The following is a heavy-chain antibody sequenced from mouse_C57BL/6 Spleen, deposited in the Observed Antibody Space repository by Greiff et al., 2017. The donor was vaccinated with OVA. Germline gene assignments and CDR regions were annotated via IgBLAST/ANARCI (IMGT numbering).Heavy chain of an antibody. D-gene: IGHD2-2*01. CDR3: ARLGYYGYDYFDY. J-gene: IGHJ2*01. CDR2: IYPSDSET. V-gene: IGHV1-61*01. CDR1: GYTFTSYW. Sequence: VQLQQPGAELVRPGSSVKLSCKASGYTFTSYWMDWVKQRPGQGLEWIGNIYPSDSETNYNQKFKDKATLTVDKASSTAYMQLSSLTSEDSAVYYCARLGYYGYDYFDYWGQGTTLTVSS.